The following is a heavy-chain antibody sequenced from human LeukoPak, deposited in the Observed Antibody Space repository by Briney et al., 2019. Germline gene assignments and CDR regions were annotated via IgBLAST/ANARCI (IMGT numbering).Heavy chain of an antibody. CDR3: AKFSPDSDVGY. CDR1: GFTFSSSA. CDR2: FSGSGGST. D-gene: IGHD2-21*02. Sequence: GGSLRLSCTASGFTFSSSAMSWLRQAPGKGLQWVSAFSGSGGSTYYADSVKGRFTISRDNSKNTLYLQMNSLRAEDTAVYYCAKFSPDSDVGYWGQGTLVTVSS. J-gene: IGHJ4*02. V-gene: IGHV3-23*01.